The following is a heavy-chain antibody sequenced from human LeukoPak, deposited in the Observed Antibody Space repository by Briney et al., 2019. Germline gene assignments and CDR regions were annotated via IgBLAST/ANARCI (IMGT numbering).Heavy chain of an antibody. V-gene: IGHV4-39*01. CDR1: GGSFSSSSYY. J-gene: IGHJ3*02. CDR2: MYYSGST. CDR3: ARHFDRDGYTSNAFDI. D-gene: IGHD5-24*01. Sequence: SETLSLTCTVSGGSFSSSSYYWGWIRQPPGKGLGWIGSMYYSGSTYYNASLRRRLTISVDTSKNQFSLKLSSVTAADTAVYYCARHFDRDGYTSNAFDIWGQGTMVTVSS.